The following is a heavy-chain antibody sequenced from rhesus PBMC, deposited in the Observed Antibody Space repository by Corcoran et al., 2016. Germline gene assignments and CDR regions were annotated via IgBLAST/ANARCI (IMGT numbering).Heavy chain of an antibody. CDR3: ARGTIAAGLPLSFDY. J-gene: IGHJ4*01. CDR1: GGSISSNY. Sequence: QVQLQESGPGLVKPSETLSLTCAVSGGSISSNYWSWIRQPSGKGLGWIGYIYGSSGSTYYNPSLKSRVTLSTGTPKTLFSLKLSAVTAADTAVYDCARGTIAAGLPLSFDYWGQGVLVTVSS. D-gene: IGHD6-13*01. CDR2: IYGSSGST. V-gene: IGHV4-160*01.